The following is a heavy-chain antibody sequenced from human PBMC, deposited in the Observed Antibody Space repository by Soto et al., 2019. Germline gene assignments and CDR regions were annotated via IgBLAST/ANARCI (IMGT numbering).Heavy chain of an antibody. D-gene: IGHD6-19*01. CDR3: ARVNFASSGPNFDY. CDR1: GFTVNSNY. Sequence: PGGSLRLSCAASGFTVNSNYMSWVRQAPGKGLEWVSVIYSGGNTYYADSVKGRFTISRDNAKNSLYLQMNSLRAEDTAVYYCARVNFASSGPNFDYWGQGTLVTVSS. J-gene: IGHJ4*02. CDR2: IYSGGNT. V-gene: IGHV3-53*01.